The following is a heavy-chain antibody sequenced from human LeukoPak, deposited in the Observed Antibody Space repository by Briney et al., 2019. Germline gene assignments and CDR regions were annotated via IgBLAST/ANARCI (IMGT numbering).Heavy chain of an antibody. D-gene: IGHD3-16*02. Sequence: PSQTLSLTCAISGDSVSSNSAAWNWIRQSPSRGLEWLGRTYYRSKWYNDYAVSVKSRITINPDTSKNQFSLQLNSVTPEDTAVYYCARAPVLYDYVWGSYRAGEFDYWGQGTLATVSS. CDR3: ARAPVLYDYVWGSYRAGEFDY. CDR1: GDSVSSNSAA. CDR2: TYYRSKWYN. V-gene: IGHV6-1*01. J-gene: IGHJ4*02.